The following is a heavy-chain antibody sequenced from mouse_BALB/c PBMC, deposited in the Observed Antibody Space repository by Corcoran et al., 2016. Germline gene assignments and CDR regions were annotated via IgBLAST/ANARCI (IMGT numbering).Heavy chain of an antibody. V-gene: IGHV9-1*02. D-gene: IGHD2-4*01. CDR3: ARGGITPFAY. CDR1: GYTFTNYG. CDR2: INTYNGEP. Sequence: QIQLVQSGPELKKPGETVKISCKASGYTFTNYGMNWVKQAPGKGLKWMGWINTYNGEPTYADDFKGRFAFSLETSASTAYLQINNLKNEDMATYFCARGGITPFAYWGQGTLVTVSA. J-gene: IGHJ3*01.